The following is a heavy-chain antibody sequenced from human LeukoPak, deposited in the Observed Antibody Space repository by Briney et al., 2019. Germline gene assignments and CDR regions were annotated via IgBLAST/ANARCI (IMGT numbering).Heavy chain of an antibody. V-gene: IGHV4-59*01. CDR1: GGSISRYY. D-gene: IGHD3-10*01. J-gene: IGHJ5*02. Sequence: SETLSLTCTVSGGSISRYYWSWIRQPPGKGLEWIGYIYYSGSTNYNPSLKSRVTISVDTSKNQFSLKLSSVTAADTAVYYCARGVRELEPFDPWGQGTLATVSS. CDR3: ARGVRELEPFDP. CDR2: IYYSGST.